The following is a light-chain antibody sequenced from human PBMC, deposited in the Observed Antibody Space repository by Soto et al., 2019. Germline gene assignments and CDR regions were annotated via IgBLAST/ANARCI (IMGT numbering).Light chain of an antibody. CDR1: QSVSSY. CDR2: DAS. CDR3: QQRSNWWT. Sequence: EIVFTQSPATLSLSPGERANLSCRASQSVSSYLAWYKQKPGQAPRLLIYDASNRATGIPARFSGSGSGTDFTLTISSLEPEDFAVYYCQQRSNWWTFGQGTKVDIK. V-gene: IGKV3-11*01. J-gene: IGKJ1*01.